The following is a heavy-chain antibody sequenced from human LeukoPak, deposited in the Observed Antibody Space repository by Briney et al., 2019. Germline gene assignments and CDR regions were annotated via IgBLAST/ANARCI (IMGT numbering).Heavy chain of an antibody. Sequence: GGSLRLSCAASGFTFSNYGMHWVRQAPGKGLEWVAFIRYNGNNQYYADSVKGRFTISRDNSKNTLYLQMNSLKGDDTAVYCCAKDSAFYYIDVWGKGTTVIISS. CDR3: AKDSAFYYIDV. CDR1: GFTFSNYG. V-gene: IGHV3-30*02. J-gene: IGHJ6*03. D-gene: IGHD3-10*01. CDR2: IRYNGNNQ.